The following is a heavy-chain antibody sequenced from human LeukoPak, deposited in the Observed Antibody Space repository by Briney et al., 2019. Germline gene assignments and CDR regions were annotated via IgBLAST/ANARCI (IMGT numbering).Heavy chain of an antibody. CDR3: AKARNMVRGVPPLLDY. D-gene: IGHD3-10*01. V-gene: IGHV3-23*01. CDR1: GFTFSSYA. Sequence: GGSLRLSCAASGFTFSSYAMSWVRQAPGKGLEWVSAISGSGGSTYYADSVKGRFTISRDNSKNTLYLQMNSLRAEDTAVYYGAKARNMVRGVPPLLDYWGQGTLVTVSS. CDR2: ISGSGGST. J-gene: IGHJ4*02.